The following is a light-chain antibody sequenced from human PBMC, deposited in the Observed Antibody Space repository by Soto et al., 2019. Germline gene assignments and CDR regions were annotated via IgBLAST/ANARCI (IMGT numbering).Light chain of an antibody. CDR1: SSDVGGYNY. CDR3: CSYTDSRTHI. J-gene: IGLJ1*01. CDR2: EVS. V-gene: IGLV2-14*01. Sequence: QSVLTQPGSVSGSPGQSITISCTGTSSDVGGYNYVSWYQQHPGKAPKLIIFEVSYRPSGISNRFSASKSGDTASLTISGLQADDEADYYCCSYTDSRTHIFGSGTKVTVL.